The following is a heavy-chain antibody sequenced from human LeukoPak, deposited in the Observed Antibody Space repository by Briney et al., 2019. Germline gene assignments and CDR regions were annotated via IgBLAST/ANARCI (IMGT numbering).Heavy chain of an antibody. CDR3: ARTLYISAAPGGFDY. J-gene: IGHJ4*02. D-gene: IGHD6-13*01. CDR1: GYTFTDYY. Sequence: ASVKVSCKASGYTFTDYYMHWVRQAPGQGLEWMGWINPNTGDTTYAQKFQGRVTMTRDTSISRAYMELSRLRSDDTAVYYCARTLYISAAPGGFDYWGQGTLVTVSS. CDR2: INPNTGDT. V-gene: IGHV1-2*02.